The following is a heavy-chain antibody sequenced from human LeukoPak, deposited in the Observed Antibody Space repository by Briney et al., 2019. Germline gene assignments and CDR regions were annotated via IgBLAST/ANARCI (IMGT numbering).Heavy chain of an antibody. CDR2: INPNSGGT. CDR3: ARAKIYYYDSSGYSHFDY. D-gene: IGHD3-22*01. J-gene: IGHJ4*02. Sequence: ASVKVSCKASGYTFTGYYMHWVRQAPGQGLEWMGWINPNSGGTNYAQKFQGRVTMTRDTSISTAYMELSRLRSDDTAVYYCARAKIYYYDSSGYSHFDYWGQGTLVTVSS. CDR1: GYTFTGYY. V-gene: IGHV1-2*02.